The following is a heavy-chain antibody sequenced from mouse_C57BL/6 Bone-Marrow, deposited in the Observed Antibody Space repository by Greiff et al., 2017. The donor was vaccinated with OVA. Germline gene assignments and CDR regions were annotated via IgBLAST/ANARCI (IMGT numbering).Heavy chain of an antibody. V-gene: IGHV8-12*01. J-gene: IGHJ4*01. CDR2: IYWDDDK. Sequence: QVTLKESGPGLLQSSQTLSLTCSFSGFSLNTSNMGVSWFRQPSGKGLEWLAHIYWDDDKRYNPSLKSRLTISKHTSRNQVFLKITSVDTADTATYFCARWGSCGPRGYETMDYWGQADSLPASS. D-gene: IGHD2-2*01. CDR1: GFSLNTSNMG. CDR3: ARWGSCGPRGYETMDY.